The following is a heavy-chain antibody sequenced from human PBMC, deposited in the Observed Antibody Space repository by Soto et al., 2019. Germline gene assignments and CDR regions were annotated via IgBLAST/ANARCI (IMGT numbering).Heavy chain of an antibody. J-gene: IGHJ4*02. D-gene: IGHD3-10*01. CDR2: IFHSGNT. CDR1: GDSVSSGTDS. Sequence: QLQLPESGSGLVKPSQTLSLTCAVSGDSVSSGTDSWSWIRQPPGKGLEWIGYIFHSGNTNYNTSLRSRVTMSLDRSKNQISLNLTSVTAADRAVYYWARGYGSGSYWFDYWGQGTLVTVSS. CDR3: ARGYGSGSYWFDY. V-gene: IGHV4-30-2*01.